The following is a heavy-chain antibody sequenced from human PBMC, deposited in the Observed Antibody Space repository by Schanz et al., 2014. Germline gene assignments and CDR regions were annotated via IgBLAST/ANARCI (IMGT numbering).Heavy chain of an antibody. V-gene: IGHV3-48*01. J-gene: IGHJ1*01. D-gene: IGHD3-10*01. CDR1: GFDFHSYC. CDR2: ISTSSSTR. Sequence: EVRLVESGGGLVQPGGALRLSCEASGFDFHSYCLNWVRQGPGKGLEWHSYISTSSSTRHYADSVKGRVTISRDNAKNSVSLQMRRLRVEDTAVYYCASGVHVSSLQKGLQFWGRGTLVIVSS. CDR3: ASGVHVSSLQKGLQF.